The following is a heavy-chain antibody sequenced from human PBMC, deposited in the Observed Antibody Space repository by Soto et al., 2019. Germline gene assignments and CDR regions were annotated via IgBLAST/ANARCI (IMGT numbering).Heavy chain of an antibody. D-gene: IGHD2-2*01. V-gene: IGHV1-46*01. CDR1: GYTFTSYY. CDR3: SRERARGTGYRERGGLGSEDKAVYCWARGGIDCSSTSWYLGGGGGMDYYYGMDV. J-gene: IGHJ6*02. Sequence: ASVKVSCKASGYTFTSYYMHWVRQAPGQGLEWMGIINPSGGSTSYAQKFQGRVTMTRDTSTSTVYMELSSLRSEDTGGGPGSRERARGTGYRERGGLGSEDKAVYCWARGGIDCSSTSWYLGGGGGMDYYYGMDVWGQGTTVTVSS. CDR2: INPSGGST.